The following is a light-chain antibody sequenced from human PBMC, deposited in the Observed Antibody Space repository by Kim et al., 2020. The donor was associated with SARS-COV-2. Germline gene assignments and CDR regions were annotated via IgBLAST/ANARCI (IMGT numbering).Light chain of an antibody. J-gene: IGKJ4*01. Sequence: APGEGATHSCRASQSVSSSYLAWYQQKLGQAPRLLIYGASSRATGIPDRFSGSGSGTDFTLTISRLEPEDFAVYYCHQYGSSPLTFGGGTKVDIK. CDR2: GAS. CDR3: HQYGSSPLT. V-gene: IGKV3-20*01. CDR1: QSVSSSY.